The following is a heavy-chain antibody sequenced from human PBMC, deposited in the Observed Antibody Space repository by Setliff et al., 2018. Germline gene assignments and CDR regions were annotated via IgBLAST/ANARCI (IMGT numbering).Heavy chain of an antibody. CDR1: GDTFSSYG. CDR3: ARDSYGDNLPYNWFAP. J-gene: IGHJ5*02. D-gene: IGHD4-17*01. CDR2: FIPSFGTA. Sequence: SVKVSCKASGDTFSSYGISWVRQAPGQGLAWMGGFIPSFGTANYAQKFQGRLTITADESTSTAYMELNSLRSEDTAIYYCARDSYGDNLPYNWFAPWGQGTLVTVSS. V-gene: IGHV1-69*13.